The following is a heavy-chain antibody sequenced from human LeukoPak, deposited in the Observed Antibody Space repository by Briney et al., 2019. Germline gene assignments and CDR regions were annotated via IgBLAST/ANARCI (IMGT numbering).Heavy chain of an antibody. CDR2: INHSGST. J-gene: IGHJ4*02. D-gene: IGHD3-22*01. V-gene: IGHV4-34*01. Sequence: PSETLSLTCAVYGGSFSGYYWSWIRQPPGKGLEWIGEINHSGSTNYNPSLKSRVTISVDTSKNQFSLKLSSVTAADTAVYYCARDKISSGYLDYWGQGTLVTVSS. CDR1: GGSFSGYY. CDR3: ARDKISSGYLDY.